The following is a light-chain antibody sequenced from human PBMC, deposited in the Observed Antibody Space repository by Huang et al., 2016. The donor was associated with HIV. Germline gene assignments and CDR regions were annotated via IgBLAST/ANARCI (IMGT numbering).Light chain of an antibody. V-gene: IGKV3-15*01. CDR3: QQYNNGPPYT. CDR1: QSVTSN. CDR2: GAA. Sequence: EIVMTQSPATLSVSPGERATLSCRASQSVTSNLAWYQQKPGQAPRLLIDGAATRATVITARFDGSRSGTEFTLTISSLQSEDCAVYYCQQYNNGPPYTFGQGTKLEIK. J-gene: IGKJ2*01.